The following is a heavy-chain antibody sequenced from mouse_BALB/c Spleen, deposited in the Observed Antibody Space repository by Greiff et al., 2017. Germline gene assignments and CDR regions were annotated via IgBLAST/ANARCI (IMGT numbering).Heavy chain of an antibody. CDR2: INSNGGST. CDR1: GFTFSSYG. Sequence: EVMLVESGGGLVQPGGSLKLSCAASGFTFSSYGMSWVRQTPDKRLELVATINSNGGSTYYPDSVKGRFTISRDNAKNTLYLQMSSLKSEDTAMYDFSREGYYYAMDYWGQGTSVTVSS. CDR3: SREGYYYAMDY. V-gene: IGHV5-6-3*01. J-gene: IGHJ4*01.